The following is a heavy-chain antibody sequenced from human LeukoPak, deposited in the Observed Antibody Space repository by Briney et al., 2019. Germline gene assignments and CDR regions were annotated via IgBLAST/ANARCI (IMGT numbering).Heavy chain of an antibody. CDR2: IYHSGST. V-gene: IGHV4-4*02. CDR3: ARLSIAARWDY. CDR1: GGSISSSNW. D-gene: IGHD6-6*01. Sequence: SETLSLTCAVSGGSISSSNWWSWVRQPPGKGLEWIGEIYHSGSTNYNPSLKSRVTISVDTSKDQFSLKLSSVTAADTAVYYCARLSIAARWDYWGQGTLVTVSS. J-gene: IGHJ4*02.